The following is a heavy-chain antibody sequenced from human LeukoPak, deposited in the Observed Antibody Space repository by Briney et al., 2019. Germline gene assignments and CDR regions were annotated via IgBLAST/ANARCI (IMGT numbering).Heavy chain of an antibody. J-gene: IGHJ4*02. CDR1: GFNFDRYT. Sequence: GGSLRLSCATSGFNFDRYTLHWVRQAPGKGLEWVSLAGWAGGTTFYSDSVRGRFTIPRDSGRKSVYLQMNSLTTDDTAFYFCAKELDTMFFDYWGQGALVTVSS. D-gene: IGHD3-10*02. V-gene: IGHV3-43*01. CDR2: AGWAGGTT. CDR3: AKELDTMFFDY.